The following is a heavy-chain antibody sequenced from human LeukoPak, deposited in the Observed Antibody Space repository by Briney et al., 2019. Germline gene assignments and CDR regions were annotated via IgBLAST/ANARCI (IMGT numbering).Heavy chain of an antibody. CDR2: IWYDGSNK. V-gene: IGHV3-33*01. CDR3: ARDCSGGSCYLDY. Sequence: PGGSLRLSCAASGFTFSSYGMRWVRQAPGKGLEWVAVIWYDGSNKYYADSVKGRFTISRDNSKNTLYLQMNSLRAKDTAVYYCARDCSGGSCYLDYWGQGTLVTVSS. CDR1: GFTFSSYG. J-gene: IGHJ4*02. D-gene: IGHD2-15*01.